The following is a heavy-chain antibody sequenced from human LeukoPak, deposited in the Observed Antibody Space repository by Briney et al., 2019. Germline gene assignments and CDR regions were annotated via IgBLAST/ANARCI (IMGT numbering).Heavy chain of an antibody. D-gene: IGHD3-16*01. Sequence: PGGYLRLSCAASGLILSRYGMHWVCQAPGEGLEWVAYIRRDESKTFYADSVKGRFTISRDNSKNTLYLQMHSLRAEDTALYYCAKPVIPSAYQGTYYMDVWGNGTTVTVSS. CDR3: AKPVIPSAYQGTYYMDV. V-gene: IGHV3-30*02. J-gene: IGHJ6*03. CDR2: IRRDESKT. CDR1: GLILSRYG.